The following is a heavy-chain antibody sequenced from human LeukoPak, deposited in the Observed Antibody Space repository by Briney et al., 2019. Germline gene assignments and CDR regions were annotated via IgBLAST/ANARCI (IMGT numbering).Heavy chain of an antibody. Sequence: SETLSLTCTVSGGSISSYYWSWIRQPPGKGLEWIGYIYYSGSTNYSPSLKSRVTISVDTSKNQFSLKPSSVTAADTAVYYCARLGVRYSTSSWWFDPWGQGTLVTVSS. V-gene: IGHV4-59*08. CDR3: ARLGVRYSTSSWWFDP. J-gene: IGHJ5*02. D-gene: IGHD6-6*01. CDR1: GGSISSYY. CDR2: IYYSGST.